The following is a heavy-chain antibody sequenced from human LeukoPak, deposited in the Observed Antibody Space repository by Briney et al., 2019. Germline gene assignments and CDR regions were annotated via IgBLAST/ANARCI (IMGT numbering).Heavy chain of an antibody. CDR3: ARGPSRKFKIAARPGYFDY. D-gene: IGHD6-6*01. Sequence: ASVKVSCKASGYTFTSYDINWVRQATGQGLEWMGWMNPNSGNTGYAQKFQGRVTITRNTSISTAYMELSSLRSEDTAVYYCARGPSRKFKIAARPGYFDYWGQGTLVTVSS. V-gene: IGHV1-8*03. CDR2: MNPNSGNT. CDR1: GYTFTSYD. J-gene: IGHJ4*02.